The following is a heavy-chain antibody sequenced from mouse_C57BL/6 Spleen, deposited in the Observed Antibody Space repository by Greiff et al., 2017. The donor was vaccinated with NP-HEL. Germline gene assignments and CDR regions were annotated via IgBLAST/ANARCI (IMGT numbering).Heavy chain of an antibody. CDR2: ISSGGSYT. D-gene: IGHD2-2*01. J-gene: IGHJ3*01. Sequence: DVKLQESGGDLVKPGGSLKLSCAASGFTFSSYGMSWVRQTPDKRLEWVATISSGGSYTYYPDSVKGRFTISRDNAKNTLYLQMSSLKSEDTAMYYCARQDYGYYWGQGTLVTVSA. CDR3: ARQDYGYY. CDR1: GFTFSSYG. V-gene: IGHV5-6*02.